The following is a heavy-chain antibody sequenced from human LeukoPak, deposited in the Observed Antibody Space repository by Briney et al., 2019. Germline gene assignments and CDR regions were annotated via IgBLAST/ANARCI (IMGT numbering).Heavy chain of an antibody. V-gene: IGHV1-69*13. D-gene: IGHD6-13*01. Sequence: SVKVSCKASGGTFSSYAISWVRQAPGQGLEWMGGVIPIFGTANYAQKFQGRVTITADESTSTAYMELSSLRSEDTAVYYCARAKQYSSSWYGEFDYWGQGTLVTVSS. CDR3: ARAKQYSSSWYGEFDY. J-gene: IGHJ4*02. CDR1: GGTFSSYA. CDR2: VIPIFGTA.